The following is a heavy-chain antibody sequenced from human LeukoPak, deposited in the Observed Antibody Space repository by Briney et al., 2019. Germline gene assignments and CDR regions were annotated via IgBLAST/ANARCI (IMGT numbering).Heavy chain of an antibody. Sequence: PGGSLRLSCAASGFTFSSYWMHWVRQAPGEGLVWVSRINTDGSSTSYADSVKGRFTISRDNAKNTLYLQMNSLRAEDTAVYYCAREYCSSTSCYNDSWFDPWGQGTLVTVSS. V-gene: IGHV3-74*01. CDR2: INTDGSST. CDR3: AREYCSSTSCYNDSWFDP. D-gene: IGHD2-2*02. CDR1: GFTFSSYW. J-gene: IGHJ5*02.